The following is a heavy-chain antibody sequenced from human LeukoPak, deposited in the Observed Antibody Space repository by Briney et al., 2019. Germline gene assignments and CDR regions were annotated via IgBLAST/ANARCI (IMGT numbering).Heavy chain of an antibody. J-gene: IGHJ4*02. Sequence: GGSLRLSCAASGFTFSDAWMTWVRQAPGKGLEWVGRIQSKSSGGTTDYAAPVKGRFTISRDDSKNMLYLQMNSLKVEDTAIYYCATPPDWGQGTLVAVSS. V-gene: IGHV3-15*01. CDR2: IQSKSSGGTT. CDR1: GFTFSDAW. CDR3: ATPPD.